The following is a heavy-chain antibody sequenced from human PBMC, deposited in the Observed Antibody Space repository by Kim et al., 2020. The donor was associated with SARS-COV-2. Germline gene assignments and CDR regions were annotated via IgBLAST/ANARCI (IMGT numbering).Heavy chain of an antibody. D-gene: IGHD6-13*01. J-gene: IGHJ6*02. CDR1: GYTFTSYA. CDR2: INTNTGNP. V-gene: IGHV7-4-1*02. CDR3: ARGHRDYSSSWYYGMDV. Sequence: ASVKVSCKASGYTFTSYAMNWVRQAPGQGLEWMGWINTNTGNPTYAQGFTGRFVFSLDTSVSTAYLQISSLKAEDTAVYYCARGHRDYSSSWYYGMDVWGQGTTVTVSS.